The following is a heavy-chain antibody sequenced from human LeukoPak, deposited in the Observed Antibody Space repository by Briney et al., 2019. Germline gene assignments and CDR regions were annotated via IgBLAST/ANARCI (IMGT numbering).Heavy chain of an antibody. CDR1: NYSISSDYY. CDR2: IHHSGRT. D-gene: IGHD3-3*01. J-gene: IGHJ5*02. Sequence: SETLSLTCIVSNYSISSDYYWGWIRQPPGKGLEWIGSIHHSGRTYYNPSLKSRVTISVDTSKNHFSLKLNSVTAADTAVYYCARDHLANLASRLFDPWGQGTLVTVSS. V-gene: IGHV4-38-2*02. CDR3: ARDHLANLASRLFDP.